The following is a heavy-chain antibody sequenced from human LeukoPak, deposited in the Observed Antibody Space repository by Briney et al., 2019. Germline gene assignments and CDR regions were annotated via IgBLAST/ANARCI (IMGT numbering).Heavy chain of an antibody. CDR1: GGSFSGYY. CDR3: ARGSGYDFWSGYLNWFDP. D-gene: IGHD3-3*01. CDR2: INHSGST. J-gene: IGHJ5*02. V-gene: IGHV4-34*01. Sequence: SETLSLTCAVYGGSFSGYYWRWIRQPPPKGLEWIGEINHSGSTNYNPSLKSRITISVDTSKKQFSLKLSSVTAADTAVYYCARGSGYDFWSGYLNWFDPWGQGALVTVSS.